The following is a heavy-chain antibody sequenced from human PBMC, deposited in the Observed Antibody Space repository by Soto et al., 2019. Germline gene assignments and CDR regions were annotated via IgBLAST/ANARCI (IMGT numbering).Heavy chain of an antibody. CDR1: GYTFTGYY. V-gene: IGHV1-2*02. Sequence: GASVKFSCKASGYTFTGYYMHWVRQAPGQGLEWMGWINPNSGGTNYAQKFQGRVTMTRDTSISTAYMELSRLRSDDTAVYYCARAPDGYNPPFDYWGQGTLVTVSS. CDR2: INPNSGGT. J-gene: IGHJ4*02. CDR3: ARAPDGYNPPFDY. D-gene: IGHD5-12*01.